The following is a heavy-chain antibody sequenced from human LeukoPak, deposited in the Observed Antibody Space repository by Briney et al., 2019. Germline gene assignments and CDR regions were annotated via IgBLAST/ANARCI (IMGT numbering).Heavy chain of an antibody. CDR2: ISSSSSYI. Sequence: GGSLRLSCAASGFTFSSYCMNWVRQAPGKGLEWVSSISSSSSYIYYADSVKGRFTISRDNAKNSLYLQMNSLRAEDTAVYYCARHDSSGYYPYYSDYWGQGTLVTVSS. CDR1: GFTFSSYC. D-gene: IGHD3-22*01. V-gene: IGHV3-21*01. CDR3: ARHDSSGYYPYYSDY. J-gene: IGHJ4*02.